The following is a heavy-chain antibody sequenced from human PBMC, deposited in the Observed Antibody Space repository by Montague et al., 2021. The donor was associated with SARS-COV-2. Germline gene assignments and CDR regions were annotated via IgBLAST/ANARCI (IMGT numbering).Heavy chain of an antibody. CDR3: ARGGIRIGMNRGVRSRPFDS. D-gene: IGHD3-10*01. J-gene: IGHJ5*01. CDR2: VYHSGST. V-gene: IGHV4-34*01. CDR1: GGSFSDDY. Sequence: SETLSLTCAVSGGSFSDDYWSWIRQSPGKGLELIGEVYHSGSTTYNPSVRSRVLISIDTSRSQISLNLRSVTAADTAVYYCARGGIRIGMNRGVRSRPFDSWGQGTLVTVSS.